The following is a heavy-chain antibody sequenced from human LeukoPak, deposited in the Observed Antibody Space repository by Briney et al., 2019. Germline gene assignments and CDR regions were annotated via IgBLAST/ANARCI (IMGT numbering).Heavy chain of an antibody. CDR3: TTSYGGFFDY. V-gene: IGHV3-53*01. CDR1: GFSVSTKY. D-gene: IGHD4-23*01. Sequence: GGSLRLSCAASGFSVSTKYMSWVRQAPGKGLEWVSIIYGADGTYYAAPVKGRFTISRDDSKNTLYLQMNSLKTEDTAVYYCTTSYGGFFDYWGQGTLVTVSS. J-gene: IGHJ4*02. CDR2: IYGADGT.